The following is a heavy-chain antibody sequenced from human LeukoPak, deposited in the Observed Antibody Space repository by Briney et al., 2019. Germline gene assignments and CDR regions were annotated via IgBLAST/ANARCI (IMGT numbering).Heavy chain of an antibody. J-gene: IGHJ3*02. V-gene: IGHV3-13*01. D-gene: IGHD2-21*02. CDR1: GFTFSSYD. CDR3: ARDRGDYGRGAFDI. CDR2: IGTAGYT. Sequence: GGSLRLSCAASGFTFSSYDMHWVRQATGKGLEWVSAIGTAGYTYYPGSVKGRFTISRENAKNSLYLQMNSLRAGDTAVYYCARDRGDYGRGAFDIWGQGTMVTVSS.